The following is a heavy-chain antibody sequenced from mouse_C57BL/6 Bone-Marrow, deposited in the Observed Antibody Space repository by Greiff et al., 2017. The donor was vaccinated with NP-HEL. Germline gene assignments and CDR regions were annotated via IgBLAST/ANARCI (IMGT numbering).Heavy chain of an antibody. V-gene: IGHV1-81*01. CDR1: GYTFTSYG. CDR2: IYPRSGNT. J-gene: IGHJ4*01. Sequence: VQLQQSGAELARPGASVKLSCKASGYTFTSYGISWVKQRTGQGLEWIGEIYPRSGNTYYNEKFKGKATLTADKSSSTAYMECRSLTSEDSAVYFCASYDYDVYYYAMDYWGQGTSVTVSS. CDR3: ASYDYDVYYYAMDY. D-gene: IGHD2-4*01.